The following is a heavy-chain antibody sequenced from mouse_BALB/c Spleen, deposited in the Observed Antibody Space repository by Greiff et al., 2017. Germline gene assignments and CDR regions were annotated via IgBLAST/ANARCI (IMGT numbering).Heavy chain of an antibody. CDR2: INSNGGST. J-gene: IGHJ3*01. CDR3: AREDVGRFAY. V-gene: IGHV5-6-3*01. CDR1: GFTFSSYG. D-gene: IGHD3-3*01. Sequence: EVKLVESGGGLVQPGGSLKLSCAASGFTFSSYGMSWVRQTPDKRLELVATINSNGGSTYYPDSVKGRFTISRDNAKNTLYLQMSSLKSEDTAMYYCAREDVGRFAYWGQGTLVTVSA.